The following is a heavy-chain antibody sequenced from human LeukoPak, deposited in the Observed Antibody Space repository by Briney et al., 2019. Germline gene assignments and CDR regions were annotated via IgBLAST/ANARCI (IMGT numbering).Heavy chain of an antibody. CDR2: IYSSGVT. D-gene: IGHD3-10*01. CDR3: ARGPPGD. J-gene: IGHJ4*02. Sequence: SETLSLTCTVSGGSISGYYWSWIRQSTGKGLEWIGRIYSSGVTNYNPSFKSRVTMTIDSSKNHFSLNLTSLTAADTAVYYCARGPPGDWGQGTLVTVSS. V-gene: IGHV4-4*07. CDR1: GGSISGYY.